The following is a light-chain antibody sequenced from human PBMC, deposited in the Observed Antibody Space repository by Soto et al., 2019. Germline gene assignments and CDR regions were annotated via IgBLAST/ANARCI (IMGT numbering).Light chain of an antibody. Sequence: EIVMTQSPATLSVSPWERATLSCRASQSITNYLCWYQQKPGQAPRLLIYATSNRATGIPDRFSGSGSGTDFTLTISRLEPEDFAVYYCQQYNNWPRTFGQGTKVDI. CDR2: ATS. J-gene: IGKJ1*01. CDR1: QSITNY. CDR3: QQYNNWPRT. V-gene: IGKV3D-15*01.